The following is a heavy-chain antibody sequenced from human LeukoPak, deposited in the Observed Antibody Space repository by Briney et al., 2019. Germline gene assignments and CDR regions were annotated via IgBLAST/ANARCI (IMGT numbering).Heavy chain of an antibody. CDR3: ARAIFSRGWYLVDH. CDR2: ISTRIDYM. D-gene: IGHD6-19*01. CDR1: GFPFSSYS. V-gene: IGHV3-21*01. J-gene: IGHJ4*02. Sequence: GGSLRLSCAASGFPFSSYSMNWVRRAPGRGLEWVSSISTRIDYMYYADSVKGRFTISRDNAKNSLYLQMNSLRAEDTAVYYCARAIFSRGWYLVDHWGQGTLVTVSS.